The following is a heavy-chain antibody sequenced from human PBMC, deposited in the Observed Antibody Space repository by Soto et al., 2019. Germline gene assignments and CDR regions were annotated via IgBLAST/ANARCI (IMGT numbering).Heavy chain of an antibody. CDR3: ARGAVGATTH. CDR2: IYYSGRT. J-gene: IGHJ4*02. V-gene: IGHV4-59*01. CDR1: GGSISSYY. Sequence: QVQLQESGPGLVKPSETLSLTCTVSGGSISSYYWSWIRQPPGKGLEWIGYIYYSGRTNYNPSLKSRVTISVDTSKNQFSLKLSAVTAADTAVYYCARGAVGATTHWGQGTLVTVSS. D-gene: IGHD1-26*01.